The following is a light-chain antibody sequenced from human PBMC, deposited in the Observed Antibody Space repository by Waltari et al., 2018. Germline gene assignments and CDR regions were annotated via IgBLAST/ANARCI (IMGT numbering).Light chain of an antibody. V-gene: IGLV1-47*01. J-gene: IGLJ3*02. Sequence: QSGLTQSPSASGTPGQSVTISCSGGASNIGSYNVYWYPQLPGTAPKLLIYRDDGRPSGVPARFSGSKAVTSASLTISGLRSEDAADYYCAAWDDILTAWVFGGGTKLTVL. CDR1: ASNIGSYN. CDR2: RDD. CDR3: AAWDDILTAWV.